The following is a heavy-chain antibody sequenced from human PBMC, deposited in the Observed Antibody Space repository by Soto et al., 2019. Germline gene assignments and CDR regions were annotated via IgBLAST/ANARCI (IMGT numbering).Heavy chain of an antibody. CDR1: SVSFSGYY. J-gene: IGHJ4*02. CDR3: VRGSGWYFY. Sequence: PSETLSLTCTVSSVSFSGYYWSWIRQPPGKGLEWIGYIYSSGTTNYNPSLKSRVTISVDTSKNQFSLKLSSVTAADTAVYYCVRGSGWYFYWGQGTLVTVSS. V-gene: IGHV4-59*01. CDR2: IYSSGTT. D-gene: IGHD6-19*01.